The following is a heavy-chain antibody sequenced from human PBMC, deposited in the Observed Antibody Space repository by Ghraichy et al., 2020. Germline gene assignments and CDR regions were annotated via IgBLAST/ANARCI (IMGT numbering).Heavy chain of an antibody. CDR2: INPSGGST. D-gene: IGHD2-2*01. Sequence: ASVKVSCKASGYTFTSYYMHWVRQAPGQGLEWMGIINPSGGSTSYAQKFQGRVTMTRDTSTSTVYMELSSLRSEDTAVYYCALPIVVVPAAMMGGMGYWGQGTLVTVSS. CDR3: ALPIVVVPAAMMGGMGY. CDR1: GYTFTSYY. V-gene: IGHV1-46*01. J-gene: IGHJ4*02.